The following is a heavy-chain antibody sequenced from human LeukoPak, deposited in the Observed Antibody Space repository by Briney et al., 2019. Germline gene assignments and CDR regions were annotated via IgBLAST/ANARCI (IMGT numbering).Heavy chain of an antibody. CDR3: ARRIAVAGRGIFDY. D-gene: IGHD6-19*01. J-gene: IGHJ4*02. V-gene: IGHV3-30-3*01. CDR2: ISYDGSNK. CDR1: GFTFSSYA. Sequence: PGRSLRLSCAASGFTFSSYAMHWVRQAPGKGLEWVAVISYDGSNKYYADSVKGRFTISRDNSKNTLYLQMNSLRAEDTAVYYCARRIAVAGRGIFDYWGQGTLVTVPS.